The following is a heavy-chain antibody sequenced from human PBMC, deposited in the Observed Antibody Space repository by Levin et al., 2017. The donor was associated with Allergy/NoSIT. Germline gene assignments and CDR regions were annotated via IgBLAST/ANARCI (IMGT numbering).Heavy chain of an antibody. CDR1: GVAFSSYS. V-gene: IGHV3-48*01. D-gene: IGHD2/OR15-2a*01. CDR3: AGMKRNIRQAFGI. J-gene: IGHJ3*02. CDR2: ISSSSSSI. Sequence: GESLKISCVASGVAFSSYSMNWVRQAPGKGLEWISYISSSSSSIDYADSVKGRFTIPRDNAKNSLFLQMNSLRVEDTAVYFCAGMKRNIRQAFGIWGQGTMVTVSS.